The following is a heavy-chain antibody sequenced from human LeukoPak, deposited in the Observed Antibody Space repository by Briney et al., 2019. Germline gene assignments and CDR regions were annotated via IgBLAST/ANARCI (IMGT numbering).Heavy chain of an antibody. CDR1: GGSISSHY. J-gene: IGHJ5*02. Sequence: SETLSLTCTVYGGSISSHYWSWIRQPPGKGLEWIGYIYYSGSTNYNPSLKSRVTISVDTSKNQFSLKLSSVTAADTAVYYCARIPDYYDSSGYYGWFDPWGQGTLVTVSS. CDR2: IYYSGST. V-gene: IGHV4-59*11. D-gene: IGHD3-22*01. CDR3: ARIPDYYDSSGYYGWFDP.